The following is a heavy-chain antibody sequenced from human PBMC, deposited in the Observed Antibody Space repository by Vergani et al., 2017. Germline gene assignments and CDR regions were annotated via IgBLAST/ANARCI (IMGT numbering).Heavy chain of an antibody. D-gene: IGHD3-9*01. CDR1: GGTFSSYA. J-gene: IGHJ4*02. CDR2: IIPIFGTA. CDR3: ARGQRAVLRYFDWLLPY. V-gene: IGHV1-69*01. Sequence: QVQLVQSGAEVKKPGSSVKVSCKASGGTFSSYAISWVRQAPGQGLEWMGGIIPIFGTANSAQKFQGRGMITAEESTSTAYMELSSLSSEDTAVYYCARGQRAVLRYFDWLLPYWGQGTLVTVSS.